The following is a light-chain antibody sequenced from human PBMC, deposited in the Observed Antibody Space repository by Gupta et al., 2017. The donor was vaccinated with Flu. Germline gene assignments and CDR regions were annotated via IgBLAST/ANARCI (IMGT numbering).Light chain of an antibody. CDR3: KQGANGSSA. CDR2: LVS. Sequence: GTLGQPACISCRYSKSLVYSDGSTCLHWFQQRPGQSPRRLRYLVSHRDSRVPDRFTASGSGTEFTLTMSRVDAEDFGMYFCKQGANGSSAFDPGT. CDR1: KSLVYSDGSTC. V-gene: IGKV2-30*01. J-gene: IGKJ3*01.